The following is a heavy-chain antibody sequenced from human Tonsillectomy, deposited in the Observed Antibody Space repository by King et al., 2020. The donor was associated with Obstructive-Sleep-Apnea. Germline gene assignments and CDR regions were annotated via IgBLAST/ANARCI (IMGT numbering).Heavy chain of an antibody. V-gene: IGHV1-3*01. CDR2: INGDTGKT. J-gene: IGHJ4*02. CDR1: GYTLKSYT. CDR3: ARGEDDSGKYYGVDF. D-gene: IGHD1-26*01. Sequence: QLVQSGAEAKKPGASVKVSCKASGYTLKSYTMHWVRQAPGQRLEWMGWINGDTGKTKYSQTLQGRLTITRDTSANTAYMDLGSLRSEDTALYYCARGEDDSGKYYGVDFWGQGSLVTVSS.